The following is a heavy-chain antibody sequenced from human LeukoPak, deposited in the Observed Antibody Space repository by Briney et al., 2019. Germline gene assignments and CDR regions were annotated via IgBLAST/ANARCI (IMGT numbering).Heavy chain of an antibody. J-gene: IGHJ4*02. Sequence: PGGSLRLSCAASGFTVSGNYMSWVRQAPGKGLEWVSVIYSGGSTYYADSVKGRFTISRDNAENSLYLQMNSQRGEDTAVYYCARRGASSGGLDYWGQGTLVTVSS. CDR2: IYSGGST. D-gene: IGHD6-19*01. CDR1: GFTVSGNY. CDR3: ARRGASSGGLDY. V-gene: IGHV3-53*01.